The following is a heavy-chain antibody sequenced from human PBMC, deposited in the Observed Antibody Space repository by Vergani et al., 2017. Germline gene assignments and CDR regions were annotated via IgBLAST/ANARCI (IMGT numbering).Heavy chain of an antibody. CDR2: ISSSGSTI. CDR3: ARDAWYYYGSGGRANYYYYMDV. V-gene: IGHV3-11*01. CDR1: GFTFSDYY. D-gene: IGHD3-10*01. Sequence: QVQLVESGGGLVKPGGSLRLSCAASGFTFSDYYMSWIRQAPGKGLEWVSYISSSGSTIYYADSVKGRFTISRDNAKNSLYLQMNSLRAEDTAVYYCARDAWYYYGSGGRANYYYYMDVWGKGTTVTVSS. J-gene: IGHJ6*03.